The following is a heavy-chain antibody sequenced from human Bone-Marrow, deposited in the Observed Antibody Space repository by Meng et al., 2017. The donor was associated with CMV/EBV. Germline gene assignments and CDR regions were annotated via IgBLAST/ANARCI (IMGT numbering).Heavy chain of an antibody. CDR2: MNPNSGNT. CDR1: GGTFSSYA. Sequence: ASVKVSCKASGGTFSSYAISWVRQAPGQGLEWMGWMNPNSGNTGYAQKFQGRVTITRNTSISTAYMELSSLRSEDTAVYYCASGYCSSTSCYFLTTKRPLYYYYGMDVWGQGTTVTVSS. V-gene: IGHV1-8*03. J-gene: IGHJ6*02. CDR3: ASGYCSSTSCYFLTTKRPLYYYYGMDV. D-gene: IGHD2-2*01.